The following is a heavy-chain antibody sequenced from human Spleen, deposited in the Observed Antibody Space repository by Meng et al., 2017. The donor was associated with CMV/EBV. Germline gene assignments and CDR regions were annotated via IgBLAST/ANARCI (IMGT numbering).Heavy chain of an antibody. CDR2: ISAYNANT. CDR1: RYTFTNSG. V-gene: IGHV1-18*01. CDR3: ARDRATRAYYFDY. J-gene: IGHJ4*02. Sequence: TASRYTFTNSGISWVRPAPRQGLEWMGGISAYNANTNYAQKLQGRVTMTTDTSTSTAYMELRSLRSDNTAIYFCARDRATRAYYFDYWGQGTLVTVSS.